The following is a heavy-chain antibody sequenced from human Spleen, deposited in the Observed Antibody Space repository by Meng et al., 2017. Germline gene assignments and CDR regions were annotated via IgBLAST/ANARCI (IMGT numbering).Heavy chain of an antibody. Sequence: GGSLRLSCRDSGFSFSSHAMTWVRQAPGKGLEWVSAISGSDGTTYYADSVKGRFTITRDNSKNTLYLQMNSLRAEDTAVYYCAKDSTDSSGYADFHHWGQGTLVTVSS. CDR2: ISGSDGTT. V-gene: IGHV3-23*01. CDR3: AKDSTDSSGYADFHH. D-gene: IGHD3-22*01. CDR1: GFSFSSHA. J-gene: IGHJ1*01.